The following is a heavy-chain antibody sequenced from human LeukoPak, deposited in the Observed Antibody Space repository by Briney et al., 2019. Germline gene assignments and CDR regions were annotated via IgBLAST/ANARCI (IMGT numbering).Heavy chain of an antibody. V-gene: IGHV5-51*01. CDR2: IFPGDSDT. CDR1: GYSFTSYW. Sequence: PGESLKIFCKGSGYSFTSYWFGWVRQMPGKGLEWMGIIFPGDSDTRYSPSFQGQVTISADKSISTAYLQWSSLKASDTAMYYCARARDGYKYRHYGMDVWGQGTTVTVSS. J-gene: IGHJ6*02. D-gene: IGHD5-24*01. CDR3: ARARDGYKYRHYGMDV.